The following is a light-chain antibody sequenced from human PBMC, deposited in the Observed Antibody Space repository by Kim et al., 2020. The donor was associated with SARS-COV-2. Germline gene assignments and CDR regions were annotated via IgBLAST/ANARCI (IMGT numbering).Light chain of an antibody. CDR1: NIGSKN. CDR3: QVWDSSTVV. J-gene: IGLJ2*01. V-gene: IGLV3-9*01. CDR2: RDS. Sequence: SYELTQPLSVSVALGQTARITCGRNNIGSKNVHWYQQKPGQATVLVIYRDSNRPSGIPERFSGSNSGNTGTLTISRAQAGDEADYYCQVWDSSTVVFGGGTQLTVL.